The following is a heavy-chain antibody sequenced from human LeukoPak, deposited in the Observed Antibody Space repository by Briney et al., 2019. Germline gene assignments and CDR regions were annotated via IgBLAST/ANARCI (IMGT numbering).Heavy chain of an antibody. CDR2: ISISGTTI. V-gene: IGHV3-48*03. Sequence: PGGSLRLSCAAFGFTVSSYEMSWVRQAPGKGLEWVSHISISGTTIYYADSVKGRFTISSDNAKNSLFLQMSSLRAEDTAVYYCARGSGSTWYPSYGLDVWGKGTTVTVSS. J-gene: IGHJ6*04. D-gene: IGHD6-13*01. CDR3: ARGSGSTWYPSYGLDV. CDR1: GFTVSSYE.